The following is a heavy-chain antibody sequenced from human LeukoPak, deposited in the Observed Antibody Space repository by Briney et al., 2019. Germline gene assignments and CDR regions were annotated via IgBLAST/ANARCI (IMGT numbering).Heavy chain of an antibody. CDR2: ISAYNSNT. Sequence: GASVKVSCKASGYTFTSYGISWVRQAPGQGLEWMGWISAYNSNTNYAQKLQGRVTMTTDTSTSTAYIELRSLRSDDTAVYYCARETVVPAAIYYYYMDVWGKGTTVTVSS. CDR1: GYTFTSYG. CDR3: ARETVVPAAIYYYYMDV. J-gene: IGHJ6*03. D-gene: IGHD2-2*01. V-gene: IGHV1-18*01.